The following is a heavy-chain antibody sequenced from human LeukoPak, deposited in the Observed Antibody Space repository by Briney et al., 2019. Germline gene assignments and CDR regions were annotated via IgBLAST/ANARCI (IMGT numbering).Heavy chain of an antibody. CDR3: ASSERYCSGGSCDHFDY. CDR2: ISSSGSTI. D-gene: IGHD2-15*01. J-gene: IGHJ4*02. Sequence: GGSLRLSCAASGFTFSDYYMSWIRQAPGKGLEWVSYISSSGSTIYYADSVEGRFTISRDNAKNSLYLQMNSLRAEDTAVYYCASSERYCSGGSCDHFDYWGQGTLVTVSS. V-gene: IGHV3-11*01. CDR1: GFTFSDYY.